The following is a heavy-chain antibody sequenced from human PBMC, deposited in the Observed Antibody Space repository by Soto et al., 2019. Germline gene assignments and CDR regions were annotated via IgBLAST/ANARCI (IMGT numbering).Heavy chain of an antibody. CDR3: ARNPRPNDAFDI. J-gene: IGHJ3*02. CDR1: GGTFSSYT. CDR2: IIPILGIA. Sequence: SSVKVSSKASGGTFSSYTISWVRQAPGQGLEWMGRIIPILGIANYAQKFQGRVTITADKSTSTAYMELSSLRSEDTAVYYCARNPRPNDAFDIWGQGTVVTVSS. V-gene: IGHV1-69*02.